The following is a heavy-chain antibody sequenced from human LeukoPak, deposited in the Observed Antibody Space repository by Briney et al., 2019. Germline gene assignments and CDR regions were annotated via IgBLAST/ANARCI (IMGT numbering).Heavy chain of an antibody. CDR2: IYHSGST. CDR1: GYSISSGYY. V-gene: IGHV4-38-2*02. Sequence: SETLSLTCTVSGYSISSGYYWGWIRQPPGKGLEWIGSIYHSGSTYYNPPLKSRVTISVDTSKNQLSLTLSSVTAADTAVYYCARATYYYDSSGYWTLEFAFDIWGQGTMVTVSS. D-gene: IGHD3-22*01. J-gene: IGHJ3*02. CDR3: ARATYYYDSSGYWTLEFAFDI.